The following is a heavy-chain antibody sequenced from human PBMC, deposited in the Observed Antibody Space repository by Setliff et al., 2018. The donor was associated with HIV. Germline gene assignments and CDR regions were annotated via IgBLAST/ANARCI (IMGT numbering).Heavy chain of an antibody. CDR2: IHHSGTA. CDR3: AREPDY. CDR1: GGSITRTPYY. J-gene: IGHJ4*02. V-gene: IGHV4-39*02. Sequence: SETLSLTCTVSGGSITRTPYYWGWNRQPPGKGLEWIGSIHHSGTADDNPSLKSRVTISVDPSKNQILLRLSAVTAADTAVYFCAREPDYWSQGTLVTVSS.